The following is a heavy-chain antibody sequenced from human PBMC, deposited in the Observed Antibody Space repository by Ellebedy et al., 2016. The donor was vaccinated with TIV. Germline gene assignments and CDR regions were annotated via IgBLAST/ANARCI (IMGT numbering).Heavy chain of an antibody. CDR3: AKDLGGFNWGFDLRY. CDR2: ISYDGSNK. V-gene: IGHV3-30*18. Sequence: PGGSLRLSCAASGFTFSNCGMHWVRQAPGKGLEWVAVISYDGSNKYYADSVKGRFTISRDNSKNTLYLQMNSLRAEDTAVYYCAKDLGGFNWGFDLRYWGQGTLVTVSS. J-gene: IGHJ4*02. CDR1: GFTFSNCG. D-gene: IGHD7-27*01.